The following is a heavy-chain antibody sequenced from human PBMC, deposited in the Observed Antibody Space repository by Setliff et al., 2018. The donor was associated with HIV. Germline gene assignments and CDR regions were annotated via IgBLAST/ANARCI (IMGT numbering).Heavy chain of an antibody. V-gene: IGHV1-18*01. CDR2: IGTYGGST. CDR3: ARDLGVSYRHYIKGDYFDN. J-gene: IGHJ4*02. Sequence: ASVKVSCKTSGYMFIAYGVSWVRRAPGQGLEWMGWIGTYGGSTNYAQKFQGRVSMTTDTSTSTVYMELTNLRSDDTAVYYCARDLGVSYRHYIKGDYFDNWGQGTLVTVS. D-gene: IGHD3-16*02. CDR1: GYMFIAYG.